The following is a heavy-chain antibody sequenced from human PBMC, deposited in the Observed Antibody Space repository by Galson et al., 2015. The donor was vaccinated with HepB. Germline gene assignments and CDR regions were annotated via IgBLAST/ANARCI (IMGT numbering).Heavy chain of an antibody. V-gene: IGHV3-23*01. D-gene: IGHD5-24*01. CDR2: ISGSGYST. CDR1: GFSFSSHA. Sequence: LSCAASGFSFSSHAMNWVRQAPGKGLEWVSRISGSGYSTSYADSVKGRFSISRDNSKNTLFLQMNSLRVEDMAVYYCARRRWLQPFDSWGQGARITVSS. J-gene: IGHJ4*02. CDR3: ARRRWLQPFDS.